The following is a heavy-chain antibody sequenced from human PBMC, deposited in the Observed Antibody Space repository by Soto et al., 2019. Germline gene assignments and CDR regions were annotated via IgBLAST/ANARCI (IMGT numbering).Heavy chain of an antibody. Sequence: GGSLRLSCAASGFTVSSNYMSWVRQAPGKGLEWVSAISGSGGSTYYADSVKGRFTISRDNSKNTLYLQMNSLRAEDTAVYYCAKDDYYDSSGYYYDWGQGTLVTVSS. V-gene: IGHV3-23*01. D-gene: IGHD3-22*01. CDR2: ISGSGGST. CDR1: GFTVSSNY. J-gene: IGHJ4*02. CDR3: AKDDYYDSSGYYYD.